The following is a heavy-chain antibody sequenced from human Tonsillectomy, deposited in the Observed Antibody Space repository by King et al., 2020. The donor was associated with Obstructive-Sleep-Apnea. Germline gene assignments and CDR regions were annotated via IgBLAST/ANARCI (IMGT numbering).Heavy chain of an antibody. CDR1: GGSFSDYY. J-gene: IGHJ5*02. CDR2: INHSGST. D-gene: IGHD6-13*01. V-gene: IGHV4-34*01. CDR3: ARGSGAAVVNWLDP. Sequence: HVQLQQWGAGLLKPSETLSLTCAVFGGSFSDYYWSWIRQPPGKGLEWIGEINHSGSTNYNPSLKSRVTISVDTSKNQFSLKLRSVTAADTAVYFCARGSGAAVVNWLDPWGQGTLVTVSS.